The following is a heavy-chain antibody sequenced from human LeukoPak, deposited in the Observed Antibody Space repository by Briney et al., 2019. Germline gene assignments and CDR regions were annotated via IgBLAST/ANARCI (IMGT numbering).Heavy chain of an antibody. CDR1: GFTFSSYS. V-gene: IGHV3-23*01. CDR3: AKVGGITMIAVVHGEYWFDP. J-gene: IGHJ5*02. D-gene: IGHD3-22*01. CDR2: ISGSGGST. Sequence: GGSLRLSCAASGFTFSSYSMSWVRQAPGKGLEWVSAISGSGGSTYYADSVKGRFTISRDNSKNTLYLQMNSLRAEDTAVYYCAKVGGITMIAVVHGEYWFDPWGQGTLVTVSS.